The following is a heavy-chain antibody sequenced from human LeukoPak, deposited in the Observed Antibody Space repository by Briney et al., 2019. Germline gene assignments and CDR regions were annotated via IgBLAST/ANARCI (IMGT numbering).Heavy chain of an antibody. CDR2: FDPEDGET. CDR1: GYTLTELS. CDR3: ATVYSSSWYFDY. V-gene: IGHV1-24*01. Sequence: ASVEVSCKVSGYTLTELSMHWVRQAPGKGLEWMGGFDPEDGETIYAQKFQGRVTMTEDASTDTAYMELSSLRSEDTAVYYCATVYSSSWYFDYWGQGTLVTVSS. J-gene: IGHJ4*02. D-gene: IGHD6-13*01.